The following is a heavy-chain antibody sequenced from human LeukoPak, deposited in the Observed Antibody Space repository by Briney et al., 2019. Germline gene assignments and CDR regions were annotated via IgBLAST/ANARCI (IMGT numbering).Heavy chain of an antibody. Sequence: PSQTLSLTCTVSGGSISSGSYYWSWIRQPAGKGLEWIGRIYTSGSTNYNPSLKSRVTISVDTSKNQFSLKLSSVTAADTAVYYCARGYSSGYYYGSGSYSRWYYFDYWGQGTLVTVSS. CDR2: IYTSGST. CDR3: ARGYSSGYYYGSGSYSRWYYFDY. CDR1: GGSISSGSYY. D-gene: IGHD3-10*01. J-gene: IGHJ4*02. V-gene: IGHV4-61*02.